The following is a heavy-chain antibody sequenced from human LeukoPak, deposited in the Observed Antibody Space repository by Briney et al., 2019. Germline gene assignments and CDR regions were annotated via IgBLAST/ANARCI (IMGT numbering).Heavy chain of an antibody. CDR2: IYYSGST. J-gene: IGHJ4*02. V-gene: IGHV4-39*01. CDR3: ARQTGSGLFILP. Sequence: SETLSLTCTVSGGSISSSSYYWGWIRQPPGKGLEWIGSIYYSGSTYYNPSLKSRVTISLDTSKNQFSLKLTSVTAADTAVYYCARQTGSGLFILPGGQGTLVTVSS. D-gene: IGHD3/OR15-3a*01. CDR1: GGSISSSSYY.